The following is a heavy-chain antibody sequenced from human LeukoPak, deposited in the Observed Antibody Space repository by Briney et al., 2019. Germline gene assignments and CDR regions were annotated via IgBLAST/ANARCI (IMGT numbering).Heavy chain of an antibody. D-gene: IGHD1-1*01. CDR2: IGTAGDT. J-gene: IGHJ4*02. CDR3: VRVDKERVGGVYYFDY. Sequence: GGSLRLSCAASGFTFSDYDMHWVRQATGKGLEWVSAIGTAGDTYYTGSVKGRFTISRENAKNSLYLQMNSLRAGDTAVYYCVRVDKERVGGVYYFDYWGQGTPVTVSS. V-gene: IGHV3-13*01. CDR1: GFTFSDYD.